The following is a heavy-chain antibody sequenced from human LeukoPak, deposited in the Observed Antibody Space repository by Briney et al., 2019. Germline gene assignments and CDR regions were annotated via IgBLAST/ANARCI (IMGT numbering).Heavy chain of an antibody. J-gene: IGHJ3*02. CDR3: ARRGSSGWVFAAFDI. V-gene: IGHV1-2*02. Sequence: EASVKVSCKASGYTFTGYYMHWVRQAPGQGLEWMGWINPNSGGTNYAQKFQGRVTMTRDTSISTAYMELSRLRSDDTAVYYCARRGSSGWVFAAFDIWGQGTMVTVSS. CDR1: GYTFTGYY. D-gene: IGHD6-19*01. CDR2: INPNSGGT.